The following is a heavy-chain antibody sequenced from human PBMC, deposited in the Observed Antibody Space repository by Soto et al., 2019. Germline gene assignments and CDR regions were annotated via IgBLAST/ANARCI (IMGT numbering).Heavy chain of an antibody. V-gene: IGHV3-23*01. CDR1: GFTFTSNA. CDR3: AKVNQESLAVAIDY. Sequence: GGSRRLSCEAPGFTFTSNAMTWGRQAPGKGLEWVSAISGSGGSPYYADSGKGRFTISRDNSKNSLYLQMNSLRAEDTAVYYCAKVNQESLAVAIDYWGQGTLVTVSS. D-gene: IGHD6-19*01. J-gene: IGHJ4*02. CDR2: ISGSGGSP.